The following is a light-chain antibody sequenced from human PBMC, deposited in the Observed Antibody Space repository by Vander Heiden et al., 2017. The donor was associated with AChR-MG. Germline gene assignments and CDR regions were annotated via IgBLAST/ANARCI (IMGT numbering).Light chain of an antibody. Sequence: QSALTQPPSASGSPGQSVTISCTGTSRDVGGYKYVSWYQQYPGKAPNLMIYEVFKRPSGVPDRFSGSKSGNTASLTVSGLQVEDEADYYCSSYAGIHVVFGGGTKVTVL. CDR3: SSYAGIHVV. CDR1: SRDVGGYKY. CDR2: EVF. J-gene: IGLJ2*01. V-gene: IGLV2-8*01.